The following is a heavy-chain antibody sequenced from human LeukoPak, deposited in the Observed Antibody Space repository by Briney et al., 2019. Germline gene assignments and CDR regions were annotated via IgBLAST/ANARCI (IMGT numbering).Heavy chain of an antibody. CDR3: AREVVIFPDYYYYGKDV. V-gene: IGHV3-11*01. CDR1: GFPFRDYY. D-gene: IGHD3-9*01. CDR2: ISRSGDSL. J-gene: IGHJ6*02. Sequence: PGGSLILSCAASGFPFRDYYMTWIRQAPGKGLEWISYISRSGDSLYYADSVEGRFTISRDNAKNSLFLEMNSLRADDTAVYYCAREVVIFPDYYYYGKDVWGQGTTVTVSS.